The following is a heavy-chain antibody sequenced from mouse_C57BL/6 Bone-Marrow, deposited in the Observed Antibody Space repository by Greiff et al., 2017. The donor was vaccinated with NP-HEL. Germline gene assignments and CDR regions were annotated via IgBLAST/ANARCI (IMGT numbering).Heavy chain of an antibody. CDR2: INPGSGGT. Sequence: QVQLQQSGAELVRPGTSVKVSCKASGYAFTNYLIEWVKQRPGQGLEWIGVINPGSGGTNYNEKFKGKATLTADKSSSTAYMQLSSLTSEDSAVYFCARWPTMREWFAYWGQGTLVTVSA. CDR1: GYAFTNYL. CDR3: ARWPTMREWFAY. J-gene: IGHJ3*01. D-gene: IGHD2-10*01. V-gene: IGHV1-54*01.